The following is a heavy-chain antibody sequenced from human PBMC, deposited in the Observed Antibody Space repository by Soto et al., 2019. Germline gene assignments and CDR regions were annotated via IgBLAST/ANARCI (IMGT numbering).Heavy chain of an antibody. Sequence: GGSLRLSCAASGFTFSSYGMHWVRQAPGKGLEWVAVISYDGSNKYYADYVKGRFTISRDNSKNSLYLQMNSLRAEDTAVYYCAKEGPTAMDTFDYWGQGT. CDR1: GFTFSSYG. V-gene: IGHV3-30*18. J-gene: IGHJ4*02. CDR2: ISYDGSNK. CDR3: AKEGPTAMDTFDY. D-gene: IGHD5-18*01.